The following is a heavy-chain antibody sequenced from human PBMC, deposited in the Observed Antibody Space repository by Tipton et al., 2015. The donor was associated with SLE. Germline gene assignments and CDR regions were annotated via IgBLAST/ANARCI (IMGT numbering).Heavy chain of an antibody. CDR2: VYTTGNT. V-gene: IGHV4-61*09. J-gene: IGHJ5*02. CDR1: GASITRGAYY. D-gene: IGHD2-8*01. CDR3: ARHDTNYGRNWFDP. Sequence: TLSLTCSLSGASITRGAYYWSWIRKPAGKGLEWIGHVYTTGNTKYNPSLKSRVTVSLDLPKNQFSLNLTSVTAADTAVYYCARHDTNYGRNWFDPWGQGTLVTVSS.